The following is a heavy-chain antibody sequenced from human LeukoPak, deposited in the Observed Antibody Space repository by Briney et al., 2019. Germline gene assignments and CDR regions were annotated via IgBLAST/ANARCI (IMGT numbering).Heavy chain of an antibody. Sequence: SQTLSLTCALHSGSFSGYYWAWIRQPPGKGLEWIGEITDSGRTNYSPSLKSRVTISTDTSKNQFSLSLISVTAADTGVYYCARVSYGYDALDVWGQGTTVTAFS. V-gene: IGHV4-34*01. CDR1: SGSFSGYY. D-gene: IGHD5-12*01. CDR3: ARVSYGYDALDV. CDR2: ITDSGRT. J-gene: IGHJ3*01.